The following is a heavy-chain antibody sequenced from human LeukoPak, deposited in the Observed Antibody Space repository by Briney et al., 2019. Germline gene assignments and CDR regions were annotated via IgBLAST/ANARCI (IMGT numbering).Heavy chain of an antibody. CDR3: ARGLRVVRGTYDY. V-gene: IGHV4-34*01. CDR1: GGSFSGYY. J-gene: IGHJ4*02. CDR2: INHSGST. Sequence: SETLSLTCAVYGGSFSGYYWSWIRQPPGKGLEWIGEINHSGSTNYNPSLKSRVTISVDTSKNQFSLKLSSVTAADTVVYYCARGLRVVRGTYDYWGQGTLVTVSS. D-gene: IGHD2-15*01.